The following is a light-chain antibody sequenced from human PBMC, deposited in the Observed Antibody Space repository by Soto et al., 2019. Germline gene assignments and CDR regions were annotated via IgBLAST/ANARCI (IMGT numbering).Light chain of an antibody. CDR3: QQYNNWPYT. Sequence: EIVMTQSPATLAVSPGERITLSCRASQSVGRNLAWYQQRPGQAPRLLIYDASPRATTIPDRFSGSGYETDFTLTIRSLQSEDLAVYFCQQYNNWPYTFGQWTKLE. J-gene: IGKJ2*01. V-gene: IGKV3-15*01. CDR2: DAS. CDR1: QSVGRN.